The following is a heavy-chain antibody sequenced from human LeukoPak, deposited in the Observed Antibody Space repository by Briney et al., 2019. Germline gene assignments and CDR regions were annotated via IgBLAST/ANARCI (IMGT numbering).Heavy chain of an antibody. CDR3: ARWSIVGAPTGWFDP. CDR2: IYYSEST. J-gene: IGHJ5*02. CDR1: GGSISSSSYY. D-gene: IGHD1-26*01. Sequence: SETLSLTCTVSGGSISSSSYYWGWIRQPPGKGLEWIGSIYYSESTYYNPSLKSRVTISVDTSKNQFSLKLSSVTAADTAVYYCARWSIVGAPTGWFDPWGQGTLVTVSS. V-gene: IGHV4-39*01.